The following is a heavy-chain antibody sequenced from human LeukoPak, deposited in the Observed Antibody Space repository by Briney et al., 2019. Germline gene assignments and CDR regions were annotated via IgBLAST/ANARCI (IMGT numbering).Heavy chain of an antibody. CDR3: ARWGSYRPHYFDY. D-gene: IGHD1-26*01. CDR1: GGSISSSSYY. V-gene: IGHV4-39*01. Sequence: SETLSLTCTVSGGSISSSSYYWGWIRQPPGKGLEWIGSIYYSGSTYYNPSLKSRVTISVDTSKNQFSLKLSSVTAADTAVYYCARWGSYRPHYFDYWGQGTLVTVSS. CDR2: IYYSGST. J-gene: IGHJ4*02.